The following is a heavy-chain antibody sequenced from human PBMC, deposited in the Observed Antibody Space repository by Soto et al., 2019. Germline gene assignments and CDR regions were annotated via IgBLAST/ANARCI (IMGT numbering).Heavy chain of an antibody. CDR3: ARVRYFETKGWFDT. Sequence: QVQLQETGPGLVKPSQTLSLTCTVSGGSISNGEYYWSWVRQPPGKGLEWIAYIFYSGSTFYNLSLKSRVTISVATSKNQFSLKLSSVTAADTAVYYCARVRYFETKGWFDTWGQGTLVTVSS. CDR1: GGSISNGEYY. D-gene: IGHD3-9*01. V-gene: IGHV4-30-4*01. CDR2: IFYSGST. J-gene: IGHJ5*02.